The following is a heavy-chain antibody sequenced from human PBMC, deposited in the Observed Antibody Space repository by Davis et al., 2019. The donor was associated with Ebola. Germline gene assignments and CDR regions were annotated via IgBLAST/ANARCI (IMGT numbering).Heavy chain of an antibody. V-gene: IGHV4-59*01. D-gene: IGHD1-1*01. CDR2: IYYSGST. CDR3: ARGPRDDDPTQNYYYYGMDV. J-gene: IGHJ6*02. Sequence: SETLSLTCTVSGGSISSYYWSWIRQPPGKGLEWIGYIYYSGSTKNNSSLKSRVTISVDTSKNQFSLKLSSVTAADTAVYYCARGPRDDDPTQNYYYYGMDVWGQGTTVTVSS. CDR1: GGSISSYY.